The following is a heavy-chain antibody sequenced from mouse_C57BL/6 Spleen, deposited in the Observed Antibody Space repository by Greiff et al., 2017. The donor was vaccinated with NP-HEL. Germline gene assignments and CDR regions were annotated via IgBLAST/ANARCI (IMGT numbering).Heavy chain of an antibody. CDR3: ARLSKWLFDY. V-gene: IGHV5-12*01. CDR1: GFTFSDYY. Sequence: EVHLVESGGGLVQPGGSLKLSCAASGFTFSDYYMYWVRQTPEKRLEWVAYISNGGGSTYYPDTVKGRFTISRDNAKNTLYLQMSRLKSEDTAMYYCARLSKWLFDYWGQGTTLTVSS. D-gene: IGHD2-5*01. J-gene: IGHJ2*01. CDR2: ISNGGGST.